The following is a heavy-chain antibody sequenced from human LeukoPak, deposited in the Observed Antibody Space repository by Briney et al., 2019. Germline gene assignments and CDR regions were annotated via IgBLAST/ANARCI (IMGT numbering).Heavy chain of an antibody. Sequence: SETLSLTCTVSGGSISSYYWSWIRQPPGKGLEWIGYIYYSGSTNYNPSLKSRVTVSVDTSKNQFSLKLSSVTAADTAVYYCARHGGGYFDYWGQGTLVTVSS. D-gene: IGHD2-15*01. CDR2: IYYSGST. CDR1: GGSISSYY. CDR3: ARHGGGYFDY. V-gene: IGHV4-59*08. J-gene: IGHJ4*02.